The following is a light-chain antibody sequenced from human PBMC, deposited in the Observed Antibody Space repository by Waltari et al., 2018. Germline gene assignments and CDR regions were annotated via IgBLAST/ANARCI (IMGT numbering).Light chain of an antibody. Sequence: QTVVTQEPSLTVAPGGTVTLTCDSSTGPVTSGHYPNWFQLKPGQAPTALIYSTTNRHSWTPARFSGSLLGGKAALTLSYVQPEDEAEYYCLLYYGTTQRVFGTGTNVSVL. CDR1: TGPVTSGHY. CDR2: STT. CDR3: LLYYGTTQRV. V-gene: IGLV7-43*01. J-gene: IGLJ1*01.